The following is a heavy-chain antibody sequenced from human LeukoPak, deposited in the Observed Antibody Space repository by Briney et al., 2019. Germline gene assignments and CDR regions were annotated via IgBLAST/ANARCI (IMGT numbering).Heavy chain of an antibody. D-gene: IGHD6-19*01. CDR1: GGSISSYF. Sequence: SETLSLTCTVSGGSISSYFWNWIRQPPGKGLEWIGYIYYSGSTNYNPSLKSRVTILLDTSKNQFSLKLSSVTAADTAVYYCARADSRGWYGINQYNWFDPWGQGTLVTVSS. CDR3: ARADSRGWYGINQYNWFDP. J-gene: IGHJ5*02. V-gene: IGHV4-59*01. CDR2: IYYSGST.